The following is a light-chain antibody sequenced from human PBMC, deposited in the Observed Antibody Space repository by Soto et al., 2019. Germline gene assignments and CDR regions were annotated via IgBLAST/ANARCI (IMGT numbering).Light chain of an antibody. CDR3: QTWGTGIRV. CDR2: LNSDGSH. J-gene: IGLJ3*02. CDR1: SGHSSYA. Sequence: QAVVTQSPSASASLGASVKLTCTLSSGHSSYAIAWHQQQPEKGPRYLMKLNSDGSHSKGDGIPDRFSGSSSGAERYLTISSLRSEDEADYSCQTWGTGIRVFGGGTKLPVL. V-gene: IGLV4-69*01.